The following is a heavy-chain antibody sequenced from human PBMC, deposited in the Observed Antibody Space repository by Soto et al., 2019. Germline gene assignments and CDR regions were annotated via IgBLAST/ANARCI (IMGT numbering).Heavy chain of an antibody. CDR1: GFTFSSYS. CDR2: ISSSSSYI. Sequence: VGSLRLSCAASGFTFSSYSMNWVRQAPGKGLEWVSSISSSSSYIYYADSVKGRFTISRDNAKNSLYLQMNSLRAEDTAVYYCASATYYYGSGSYYYWGQGTLVTVSS. V-gene: IGHV3-21*01. CDR3: ASATYYYGSGSYYY. D-gene: IGHD3-10*01. J-gene: IGHJ4*02.